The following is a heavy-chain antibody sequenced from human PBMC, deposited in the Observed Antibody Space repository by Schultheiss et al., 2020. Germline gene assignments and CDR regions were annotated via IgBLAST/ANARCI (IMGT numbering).Heavy chain of an antibody. Sequence: ASVKVSCKASGYTFTSYGISWVRQAPGQGLEWMGWISAYNGNTNYAQKLQGRVTMTTDTSTSTAYMELSSLRSEDTAVYYCARDPGIAAAGTRGDYYYYGMDVWGQGTTVTVSS. CDR3: ARDPGIAAAGTRGDYYYYGMDV. V-gene: IGHV1-18*01. J-gene: IGHJ6*02. CDR1: GYTFTSYG. D-gene: IGHD6-13*01. CDR2: ISAYNGNT.